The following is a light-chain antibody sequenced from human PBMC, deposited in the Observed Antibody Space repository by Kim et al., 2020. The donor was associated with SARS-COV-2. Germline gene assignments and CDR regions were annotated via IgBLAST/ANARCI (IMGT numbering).Light chain of an antibody. CDR1: LNIVGENG. CDR2: RNN. Sequence: QAATATCTGKLNIVGENGAAWLLQHPGHPPKLLAYRNNNRPSGISERLSASRSGNTASLTITGPQPEDEADYYCSAWDSSLSAWVFGGGTQLTVL. V-gene: IGLV10-54*01. CDR3: SAWDSSLSAWV. J-gene: IGLJ3*02.